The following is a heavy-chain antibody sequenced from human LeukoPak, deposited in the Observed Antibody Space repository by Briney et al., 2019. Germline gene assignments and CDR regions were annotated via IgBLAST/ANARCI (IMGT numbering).Heavy chain of an antibody. J-gene: IGHJ3*02. Sequence: SGPTLVNPTQTLTLTCTFSGFSLSTSGVGVGWIRQPPGKALEWLALIYWNDDKRYSPSLKSRLTITKDTSKNQVVLTMTNMDPVDTATYYCAHRRQDIVVVPAASDAFDIWGQGTMVTVSS. V-gene: IGHV2-5*01. D-gene: IGHD2-2*01. CDR2: IYWNDDK. CDR3: AHRRQDIVVVPAASDAFDI. CDR1: GFSLSTSGVG.